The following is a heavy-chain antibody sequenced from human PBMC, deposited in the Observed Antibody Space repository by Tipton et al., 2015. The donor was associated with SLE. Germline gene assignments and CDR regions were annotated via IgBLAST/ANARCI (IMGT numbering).Heavy chain of an antibody. J-gene: IGHJ4*02. CDR3: ARGPYDFETGYSQYYFDF. CDR1: GGSISSYY. Sequence: TLSLTCSVSGGSISSYYWSWIRQPPAKGLEWIGFIYYNGKTNYNSSLKSRVTISVDTSKSHLYLNLRSVTAADTALYFCARGPYDFETGYSQYYFDFWGRGTLVTVSS. CDR2: IYYNGKT. V-gene: IGHV4-59*12. D-gene: IGHD3-3*01.